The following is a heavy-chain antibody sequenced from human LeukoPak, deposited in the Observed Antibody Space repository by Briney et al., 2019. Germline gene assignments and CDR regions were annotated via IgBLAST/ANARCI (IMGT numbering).Heavy chain of an antibody. Sequence: SVKVSCKASGGTFSSYAISWVRQAPGQGLEWMGGIIPIFGTANYAQKFQGRVTMTRDTSTSTVYMELSSLRSEDTALYYCARDGGIAVSGHYYYYMDVWGKGTTVTVSS. J-gene: IGHJ6*03. CDR3: ARDGGIAVSGHYYYYMDV. CDR2: IIPIFGTA. D-gene: IGHD6-19*01. CDR1: GGTFSSYA. V-gene: IGHV1-69*05.